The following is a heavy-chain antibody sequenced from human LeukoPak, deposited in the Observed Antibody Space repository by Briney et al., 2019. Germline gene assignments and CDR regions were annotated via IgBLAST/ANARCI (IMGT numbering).Heavy chain of an antibody. V-gene: IGHV1-2*02. CDR2: INPNSGGT. CDR3: ARIRSSTLYSSGWHPIDY. CDR1: GYTFTGYY. Sequence: ASVKVSCKASGYTFTGYYMHWVRQAPGQGLEWMGWINPNSGGTNYAQKFQGRVTMTRDTSISTAYMELSRLRSDDTAVYYCARIRSSTLYSSGWHPIDYWGQGTLVTVSS. J-gene: IGHJ4*02. D-gene: IGHD6-19*01.